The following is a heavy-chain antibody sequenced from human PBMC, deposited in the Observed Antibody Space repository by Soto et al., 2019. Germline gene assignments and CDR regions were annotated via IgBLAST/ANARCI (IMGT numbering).Heavy chain of an antibody. CDR1: GGSISSYY. Sequence: PSETLSLTCTVSGGSISSYYWSWIRQPPGKGLEWIGYIYYSGSTNYNPSLKSRVTISVDTSKNQFSLKLSSVTAADTAVYYCARDTPYKYCSSTSCLNTGMDVWGQGTTVTVYS. CDR3: ARDTPYKYCSSTSCLNTGMDV. D-gene: IGHD2-2*01. CDR2: IYYSGST. V-gene: IGHV4-59*01. J-gene: IGHJ6*02.